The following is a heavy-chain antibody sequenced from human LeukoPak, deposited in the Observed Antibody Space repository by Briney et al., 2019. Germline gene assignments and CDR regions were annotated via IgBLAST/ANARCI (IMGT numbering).Heavy chain of an antibody. D-gene: IGHD6-19*01. V-gene: IGHV3-21*04. CDR2: ISSSSSYI. J-gene: IGHJ4*02. Sequence: GGSLRLSCAASGFTFSSYSMNWVRQAPGKGLEWVSSISSSSSYIYYADSVKGRFTISRDNAKNSLYLQMNSLRAEDTAVYYCVRNLAVAGTCFDSWGQGTLVTVSS. CDR3: VRNLAVAGTCFDS. CDR1: GFTFSSYS.